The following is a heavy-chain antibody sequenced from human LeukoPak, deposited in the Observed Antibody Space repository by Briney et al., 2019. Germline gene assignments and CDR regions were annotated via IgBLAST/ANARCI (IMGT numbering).Heavy chain of an antibody. CDR1: GGSISSGSYY. CDR2: IYTSGST. J-gene: IGHJ6*03. CDR3: ARGNYYMDV. V-gene: IGHV4-61*02. Sequence: SETLSLTCTVSGGSISSGSYYWSWLRQPAGTGLEWIGRIYTSGSTNYNPSLKSRVTISVDTSKNQFSLKLSSVTAADTAVYYCARGNYYMDVWGKGTTVTVSS.